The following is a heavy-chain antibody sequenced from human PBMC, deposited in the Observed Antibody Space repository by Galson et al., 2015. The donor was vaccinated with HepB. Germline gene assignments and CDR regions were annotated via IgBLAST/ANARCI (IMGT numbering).Heavy chain of an antibody. CDR3: ARESGNSRGLWSTPAGAFGI. Sequence: SLRLSCAASGFTFSSYTMHWVRQAPGKGLEWVAVISYDGSNKYYADSVKGRFTISRDNSKNTLYLQMNSLRAEDTAMYYCARESGNSRGLWSTPAGAFGIWGQGTMVTVSS. CDR1: GFTFSSYT. D-gene: IGHD3-22*01. CDR2: ISYDGSNK. V-gene: IGHV3-30-3*01. J-gene: IGHJ3*02.